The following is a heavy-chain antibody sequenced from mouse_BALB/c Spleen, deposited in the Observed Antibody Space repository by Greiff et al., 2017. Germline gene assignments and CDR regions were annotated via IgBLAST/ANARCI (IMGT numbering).Heavy chain of an antibody. D-gene: IGHD2-4*01. J-gene: IGHJ4*01. CDR3: ARRGITTQYAMDY. CDR2: INPNNGGT. CDR1: GYTFTDYN. Sequence: VHVKQSGPELVKPGASVKIPCKASGYTFTDYNMDWVKQSHGKSLEWIGDINPNNGGTIYNQKFKGKATLTVDKSSSTAYMELRSLTSEDTAVYYCARRGITTQYAMDYWGQGTSVTVSS. V-gene: IGHV1-18*01.